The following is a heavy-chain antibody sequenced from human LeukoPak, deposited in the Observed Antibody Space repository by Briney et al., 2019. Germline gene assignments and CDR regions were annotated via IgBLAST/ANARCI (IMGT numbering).Heavy chain of an antibody. V-gene: IGHV4-61*01. D-gene: IGHD2-15*01. CDR2: IYYSGST. CDR3: ASRYCSGGSCLFDY. CDR1: GGSISSSSYY. Sequence: SETLSLTCTVSGGSISSSSYYWSWIRQPPGKGLEWIGYIYYSGSTNYNPSLKSRVTISVDTSKNQFSLKLSSVTAADTAVYYCASRYCSGGSCLFDYWGQGTLVTVSS. J-gene: IGHJ4*02.